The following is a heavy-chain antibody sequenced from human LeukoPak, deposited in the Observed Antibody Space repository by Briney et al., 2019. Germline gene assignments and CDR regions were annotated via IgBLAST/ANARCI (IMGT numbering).Heavy chain of an antibody. J-gene: IGHJ4*02. CDR1: GFTFSSYA. D-gene: IGHD6-25*01. CDR3: ARDHRSSGWTFDY. CDR2: ISGSGGST. V-gene: IGHV3-23*01. Sequence: GGSLRLSCAASGFTFSSYAMSWVRQAPGKGLEWVSAISGSGGSTYYADSVKGRFTISRDNSKNTLYLQMNSLRAEDTAVYYCARDHRSSGWTFDYWGQGTLVTVSS.